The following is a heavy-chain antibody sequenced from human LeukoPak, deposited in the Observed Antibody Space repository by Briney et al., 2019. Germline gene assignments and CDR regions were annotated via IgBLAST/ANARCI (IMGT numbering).Heavy chain of an antibody. V-gene: IGHV3-7*03. CDR2: IKQDGSEK. CDR1: GLTFSSYW. J-gene: IGHJ4*02. CDR3: ARSIPYGTTWYGRSDY. D-gene: IGHD6-13*01. Sequence: GGSLRLSCAASGLTFSSYWMSWVRQAPGKGLEWVANIKQDGSEKYYVDSVKGRFTISRDNALNSLYLQMNSLRAEDTAIYYCARSIPYGTTWYGRSDYWGQGTLVTVSS.